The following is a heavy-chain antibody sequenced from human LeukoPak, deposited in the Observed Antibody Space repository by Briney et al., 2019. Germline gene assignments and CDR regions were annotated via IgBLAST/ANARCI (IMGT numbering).Heavy chain of an antibody. J-gene: IGHJ6*03. D-gene: IGHD1-26*01. CDR2: ITSGSSYI. CDR3: ARDPYSGSYGNYYYYFMDV. CDR1: GFTFSSYA. V-gene: IGHV3-21*01. Sequence: GGSLRLSCVVSGFTFSSYAMSWVRQAPGKGLEWVSSITSGSSYIYYADSVKGRFTISRDNAKNSLYLQMNSLRAEDTAVYYCARDPYSGSYGNYYYYFMDVWGKGTTVTISS.